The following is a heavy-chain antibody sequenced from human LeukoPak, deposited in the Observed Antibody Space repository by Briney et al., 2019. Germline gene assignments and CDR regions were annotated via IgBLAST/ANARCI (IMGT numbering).Heavy chain of an antibody. V-gene: IGHV4-4*02. CDR1: GGSISSSNW. CDR3: ARFRRTMVRGVMLPIHLFDP. D-gene: IGHD3-10*01. J-gene: IGHJ5*02. Sequence: SGTLSLTCAVSGGSISSSNWWSWVRQPPGKGLEWIGEIYHSGSTNYNPSLKSRVTISVDKSKNQFSLKLSSVTAADTAVYYCARFRRTMVRGVMLPIHLFDPWGQGTLVTVSS. CDR2: IYHSGST.